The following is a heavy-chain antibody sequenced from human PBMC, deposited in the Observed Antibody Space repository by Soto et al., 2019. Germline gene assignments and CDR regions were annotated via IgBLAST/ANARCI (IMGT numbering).Heavy chain of an antibody. J-gene: IGHJ6*02. CDR1: GGSISSSNW. CDR3: ARVSHWGDVTIFGRMDV. Sequence: PSETLSLTCAVSGGSISSSNWWSWVRQPPGKGLEWIGEIYHSGSTNYNPSLKSRVTISVDKSKNQFSLKLSSVTAADTAVYYCARVSHWGDVTIFGRMDVWGQGTTVTGSS. V-gene: IGHV4-4*02. CDR2: IYHSGST. D-gene: IGHD3-3*01.